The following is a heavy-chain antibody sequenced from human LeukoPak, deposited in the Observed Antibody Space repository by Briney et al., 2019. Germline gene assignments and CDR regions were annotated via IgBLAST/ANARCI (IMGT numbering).Heavy chain of an antibody. Sequence: PGESLRLSCTASGFTFSNFWMGWVRQAPGKGLEWVANIKQDETEKFYLGSVKGRFTISRDNAKNSLYLQMNSLRAEDTALYYCAKDISSSGGNFDYWGQGTLVTVSS. D-gene: IGHD3-3*02. CDR2: IKQDETEK. CDR1: GFTFSNFW. J-gene: IGHJ4*02. CDR3: AKDISSSGGNFDY. V-gene: IGHV3-7*03.